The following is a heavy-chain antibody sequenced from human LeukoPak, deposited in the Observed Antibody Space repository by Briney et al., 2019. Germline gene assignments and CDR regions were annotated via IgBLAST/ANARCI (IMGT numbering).Heavy chain of an antibody. CDR3: ARDESSGSYGPNLDY. Sequence: ASVNVSCKAAVYRGTNYGSSSVRQAPGQWRQWMGGIRTYNTNTNYAQKLQGRVTMTTDTSTSTAYMELRSLRSDDTAVYYCARDESSGSYGPNLDYWGQGTLVTVSS. V-gene: IGHV1-18*01. J-gene: IGHJ4*02. D-gene: IGHD1-26*01. CDR1: VYRGTNYG. CDR2: IRTYNTNT.